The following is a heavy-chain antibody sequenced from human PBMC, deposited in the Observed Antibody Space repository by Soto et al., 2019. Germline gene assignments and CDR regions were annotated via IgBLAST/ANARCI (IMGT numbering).Heavy chain of an antibody. D-gene: IGHD3-22*01. CDR1: VFTFSSYA. Sequence: WWSLRLSCSASVFTFSSYAMSWFRQAPGKGLEWVSAISGSGGTTYYADSVKGRFTISRDNSKNTLYLQMHSLRAEDTAVYYCAKRDSSGYYHEDYWGQGTLVTVSS. CDR2: ISGSGGTT. CDR3: AKRDSSGYYHEDY. V-gene: IGHV3-23*01. J-gene: IGHJ4*02.